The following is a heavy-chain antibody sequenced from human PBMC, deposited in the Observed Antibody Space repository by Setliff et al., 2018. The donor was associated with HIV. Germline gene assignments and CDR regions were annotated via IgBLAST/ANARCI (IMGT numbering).Heavy chain of an antibody. J-gene: IGHJ4*02. V-gene: IGHV4-4*07. Sequence: SETLSLTCSVSGGSITSYYWNWIRQPAGKGLEWIGRIYTSGDSDYNPSLKGRVTISLDTSKNQFSLKVTSVTAADAAVYYRARVDPYTSPRGFDSWGQGTQVTVSS. D-gene: IGHD6-19*01. CDR2: IYTSGDS. CDR3: ARVDPYTSPRGFDS. CDR1: GGSITSYY.